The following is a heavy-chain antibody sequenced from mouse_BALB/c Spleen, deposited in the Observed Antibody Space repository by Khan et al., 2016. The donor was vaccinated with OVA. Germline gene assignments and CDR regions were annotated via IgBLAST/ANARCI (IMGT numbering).Heavy chain of an antibody. CDR2: IDPSNGNT. D-gene: IGHD2-2*01. V-gene: IGHV14-3*02. CDR3: ARNDGYDVDY. Sequence: VQLQQSGAELGKPGASVKLSCTASGFNIQDTYIHWVKQRPEQGLEWIGRIDPSNGNTKYDPKFQGKATITADISSNTAYLQLSSLTSEDTAVYYCARNDGYDVDYWGQGTTLTVSS. CDR1: GFNIQDTY. J-gene: IGHJ2*01.